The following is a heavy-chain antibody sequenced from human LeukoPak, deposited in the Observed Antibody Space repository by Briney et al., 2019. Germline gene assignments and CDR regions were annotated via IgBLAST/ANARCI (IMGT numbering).Heavy chain of an antibody. V-gene: IGHV4-59*08. CDR3: ARLTYYYDSSGSDL. CDR1: GGSISSYY. CDR2: IYYSGTT. D-gene: IGHD3-22*01. Sequence: SETLSLTCTVSGGSISSYYWSWIRQPPGTGLEWIGYIYYSGTTKYNPSLKSRVTISVDTSKNQFSLKLSSVTAADTAVYYCARLTYYYDSSGSDLWGRGTLVTVSS. J-gene: IGHJ2*01.